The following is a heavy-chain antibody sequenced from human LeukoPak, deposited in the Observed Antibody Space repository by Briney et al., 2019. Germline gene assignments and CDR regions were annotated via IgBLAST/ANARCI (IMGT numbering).Heavy chain of an antibody. Sequence: TSETLSLTRTVSGVTVSSDGYYWSWIRQPPGKGLEWIGNIYYSGSTNYNPSLKSRVTISVVTTKSQCSQKLSAVTSADTAVYYCARVNSSVFGYYMDVWGKRTTVTVA. CDR1: GVTVSSDGYY. CDR3: ARVNSSVFGYYMDV. V-gene: IGHV4-61*08. J-gene: IGHJ6*03. D-gene: IGHD3-3*01. CDR2: IYYSGST.